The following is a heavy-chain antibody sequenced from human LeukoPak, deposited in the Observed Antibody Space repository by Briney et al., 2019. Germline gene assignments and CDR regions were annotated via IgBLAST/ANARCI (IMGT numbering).Heavy chain of an antibody. V-gene: IGHV4-59*01. CDR2: IYYRGTT. J-gene: IGHJ4*02. D-gene: IGHD2-15*01. Sequence: SETLSLTCTVSGDSISTYYWSWIRQSPGKGLEWIAYIYYRGTTNYNPSLKSRVTISADTSKTQSSLILSSVTAADTAVYYCVSSSPRYCTGGTCYSSRGFDYWGQGALVTVSS. CDR3: VSSSPRYCTGGTCYSSRGFDY. CDR1: GDSISTYY.